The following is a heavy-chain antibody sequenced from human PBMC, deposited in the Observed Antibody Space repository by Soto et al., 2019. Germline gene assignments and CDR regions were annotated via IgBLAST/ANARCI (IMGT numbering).Heavy chain of an antibody. J-gene: IGHJ4*02. CDR1: DGSVTGYC. D-gene: IGHD4-4*01. CDR2: IDYNGRA. V-gene: IGHV4-59*02. Sequence: QVQLQESGPGLVKPSETLPLTCSVSDGSVTGYCWSWIRQPPGKGLEWIGCIDYNGRAHYNPSLTSRLTMSLDTSNNHFSPKLSSVTTTDTAVDYCARGPDHSKVGYWGQGTLVTVSS. CDR3: ARGPDHSKVGY.